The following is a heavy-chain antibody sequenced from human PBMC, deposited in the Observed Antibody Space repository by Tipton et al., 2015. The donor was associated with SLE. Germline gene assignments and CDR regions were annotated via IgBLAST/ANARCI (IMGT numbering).Heavy chain of an antibody. CDR2: IYYGGST. Sequence: TLSLTCTVPGDSISSSSYYWGWIRQPPGKGLEWIGNIYYGGSTHYNPSLKSRVTISVDTSKNQFSLKLSSATAADTAVYYCTSTIPRFGELEHWYFDLWGRGTLVTLSS. V-gene: IGHV4-39*01. CDR1: GDSISSSSYY. CDR3: TSTIPRFGELEHWYFDL. D-gene: IGHD3-10*01. J-gene: IGHJ2*01.